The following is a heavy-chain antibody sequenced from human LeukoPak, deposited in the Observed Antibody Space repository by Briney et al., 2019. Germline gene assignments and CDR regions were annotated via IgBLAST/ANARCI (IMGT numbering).Heavy chain of an antibody. Sequence: GQSLRLSCTGSGFEFGDYSLSWVRQAPGKGLQWTGFIRKESAGGTPAYAASLRGRISLSRDDSKSVAYLEMNSLKPDDTGTYYCTIANIWGRGTQVIVSS. CDR3: TIANI. D-gene: IGHD2/OR15-2a*01. J-gene: IGHJ4*02. CDR1: GFEFGDYS. V-gene: IGHV3-49*04. CDR2: IRKESAGGTP.